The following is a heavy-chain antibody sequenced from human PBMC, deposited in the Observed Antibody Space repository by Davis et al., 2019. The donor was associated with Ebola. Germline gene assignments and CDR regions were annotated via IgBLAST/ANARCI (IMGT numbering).Heavy chain of an antibody. V-gene: IGHV3-21*01. CDR1: GFTFSSYS. Sequence: GESLKISCAASGFTFSSYSMNWVRQAPGKGLEWVSSISSSSSYIYYADSVKGRFTIYRDNAKNSLYLQMNSMRDEDTAVYYCARDGGMTTVTTRAFDYWGQGTLVTVSS. D-gene: IGHD4-17*01. J-gene: IGHJ4*02. CDR3: ARDGGMTTVTTRAFDY. CDR2: ISSSSSYI.